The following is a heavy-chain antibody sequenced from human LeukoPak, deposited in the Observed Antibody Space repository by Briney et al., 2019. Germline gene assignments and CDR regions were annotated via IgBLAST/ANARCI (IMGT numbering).Heavy chain of an antibody. J-gene: IGHJ4*02. CDR1: GFTFSSYA. V-gene: IGHV3-23*01. D-gene: IGHD3-22*01. Sequence: GGSLRLSCAASGFTFSSYAMSWVRQAPGKGLEWVSAISGSGGSTYYADSVKGRFTISRDNSKNTLYLQMNSLRAEDTAVYYCAKGYYDSSGYYYPTGGYFDYWGQGTLVTVSS. CDR2: ISGSGGST. CDR3: AKGYYDSSGYYYPTGGYFDY.